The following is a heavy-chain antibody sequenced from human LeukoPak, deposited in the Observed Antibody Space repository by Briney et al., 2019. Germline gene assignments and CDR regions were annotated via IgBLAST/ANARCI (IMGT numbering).Heavy chain of an antibody. D-gene: IGHD6-19*01. CDR1: GFTFSSYW. Sequence: GGSLRLSCAASGFTFSSYWLHWVRQAPGKGLVWVSRINPDGSTTSYADSVKGRFTISRDSAKNTLYLQMNSLRAEDTAVYYCARGPYSSGWSDYWGQGTLVTVSS. V-gene: IGHV3-74*01. CDR3: ARGPYSSGWSDY. CDR2: INPDGSTT. J-gene: IGHJ4*02.